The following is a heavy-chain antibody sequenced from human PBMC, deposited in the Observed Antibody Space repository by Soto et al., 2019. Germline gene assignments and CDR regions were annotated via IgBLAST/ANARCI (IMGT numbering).Heavy chain of an antibody. D-gene: IGHD6-6*01. V-gene: IGHV3-21*01. CDR1: GFTFSSYS. CDR3: AREEYSSSSNFDY. Sequence: GGSLRLSCAASGFTFSSYSMNWVRQAPGKGLEWVSSISSSSSYIYYADSVKGRFTISRDNAKNSLYLQMNSLRAEDTAVYYCAREEYSSSSNFDYWGHGTLVTVSS. J-gene: IGHJ4*01. CDR2: ISSSSSYI.